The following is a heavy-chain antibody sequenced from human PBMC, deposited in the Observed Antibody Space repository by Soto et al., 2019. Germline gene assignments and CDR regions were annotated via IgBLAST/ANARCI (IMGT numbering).Heavy chain of an antibody. CDR3: ARSLSSSAPEGGLIMDV. V-gene: IGHV3-53*01. D-gene: IGHD6-13*01. CDR2: IYSGGST. J-gene: IGHJ6*02. Sequence: GGSLRLSCAASGFTVSSNYMSWVRQAPGKGLEWVSVIYSGGSTYYADSVKGRFTISRDNSKNTLYLQMNSLRAEDTAVYYCARSLSSSAPEGGLIMDVWGQGTTVTVSS. CDR1: GFTVSSNY.